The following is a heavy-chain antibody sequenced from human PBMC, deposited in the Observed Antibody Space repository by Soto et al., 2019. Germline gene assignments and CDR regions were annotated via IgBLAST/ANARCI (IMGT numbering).Heavy chain of an antibody. V-gene: IGHV3-23*01. D-gene: IGHD5-12*01. CDR1: GFTFSSYA. Sequence: EVQLLESGGGLVQPGGSLRLSCAASGFTFSSYAMSWVRQAPGKGLEWVSAISGSGGSTYYADSVKGRFTISRDNSKNTLYLQMNSLRAEDKAVYYCGKANTRDGYNWGGDYWGPGTLVTVSS. CDR3: GKANTRDGYNWGGDY. J-gene: IGHJ4*02. CDR2: ISGSGGST.